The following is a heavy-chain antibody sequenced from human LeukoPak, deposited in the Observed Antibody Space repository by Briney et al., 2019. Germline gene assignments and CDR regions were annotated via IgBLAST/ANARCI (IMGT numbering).Heavy chain of an antibody. Sequence: GGSLRLSCAASGFTFSSYSMNWVRQAPGKGLEWVSSISSSSSYIYYADSVKGRFTISRDNSKNTLYLQMNSLRAEDTAVYYCARGGNSMVREEGWALDYWGQGTLVTVSS. CDR1: GFTFSSYS. D-gene: IGHD3-10*01. J-gene: IGHJ4*02. CDR2: ISSSSSYI. V-gene: IGHV3-21*01. CDR3: ARGGNSMVREEGWALDY.